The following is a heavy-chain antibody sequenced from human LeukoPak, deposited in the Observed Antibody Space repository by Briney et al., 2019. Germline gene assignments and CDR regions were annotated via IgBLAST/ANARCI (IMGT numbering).Heavy chain of an antibody. Sequence: GGSLGLSCVASGFSFSVYTMSWVRQAPGKGLEWISAVSASGDKTYYADSVKGRFTVSRDNSKDTLYLHMNSLRAEDTALYYCARDIHDSSGYYYDYWGQGTLVTVSS. J-gene: IGHJ4*02. CDR3: ARDIHDSSGYYYDY. V-gene: IGHV3-23*01. D-gene: IGHD3-22*01. CDR1: GFSFSVYT. CDR2: VSASGDKT.